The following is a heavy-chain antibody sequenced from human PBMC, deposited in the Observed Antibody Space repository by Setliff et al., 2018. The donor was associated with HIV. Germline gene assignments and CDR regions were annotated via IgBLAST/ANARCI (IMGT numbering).Heavy chain of an antibody. J-gene: IGHJ6*02. CDR3: AREDYYCYGMDV. V-gene: IGHV4-39*07. CDR1: GGSINSGGYY. Sequence: PSETLSLTCTVSGGSINSGGYYWVWIRQPPGKGLEWIGEINHSGSTNYNPSLKSRVTISVDTSKNQFSLKLSSVTAADTAVYYCAREDYYCYGMDVWGQGTTVTVSS. CDR2: INHSGST.